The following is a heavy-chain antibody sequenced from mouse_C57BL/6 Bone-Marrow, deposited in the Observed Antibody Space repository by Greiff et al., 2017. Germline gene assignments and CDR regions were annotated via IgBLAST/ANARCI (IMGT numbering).Heavy chain of an antibody. CDR1: GFTFSDYG. CDR3: ARCYGSSSAWFAY. J-gene: IGHJ3*01. D-gene: IGHD1-1*01. Sequence: EVQRVESGGGLVKPGGSLKLSCAASGFTFSDYGMHWVRQAPEKGLEWVAYISSGSSTIYYADTVKGRFTISRDNAKNTLFLQMTSLRSEDTAMYYCARCYGSSSAWFAYWGQGTLVTVSA. V-gene: IGHV5-17*01. CDR2: ISSGSSTI.